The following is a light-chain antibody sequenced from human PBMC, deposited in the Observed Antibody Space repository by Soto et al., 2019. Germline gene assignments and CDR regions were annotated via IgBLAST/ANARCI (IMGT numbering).Light chain of an antibody. J-gene: IGLJ1*01. CDR3: QVWDSSSDHYV. V-gene: IGLV3-21*04. CDR2: YDS. CDR1: NIGSKS. Sequence: SYELTQPPSVSVAPGKTARITWGGNNIGSKSVHWYQQKPGQAPVLVIYYDSDRPSAIPERFSGSNSGNTATLTISRVEAGDEADHYCQVWDSSSDHYVFGTGTKLTVL.